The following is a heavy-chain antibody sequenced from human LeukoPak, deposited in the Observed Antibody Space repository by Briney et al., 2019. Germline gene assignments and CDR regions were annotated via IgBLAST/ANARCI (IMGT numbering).Heavy chain of an antibody. J-gene: IGHJ4*02. CDR2: ISAYNNNT. CDR1: GFTFSNYG. D-gene: IGHD6-19*01. V-gene: IGHV1-18*01. CDR3: ARGFPSGEQWLTN. Sequence: ASVKVSCKASGFTFSNYGINWVRQAPGQGLEWMGWISAYNNNTNYAQKLQGRVTMTTDTSTSTAYMELTSLRSDDTAVYYCARGFPSGEQWLTNWGQGTLVTVSS.